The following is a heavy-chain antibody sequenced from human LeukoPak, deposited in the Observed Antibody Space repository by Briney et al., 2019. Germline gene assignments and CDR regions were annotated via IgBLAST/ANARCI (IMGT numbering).Heavy chain of an antibody. J-gene: IGHJ4*02. CDR2: IRFDGSNK. D-gene: IGHD5-24*01. CDR3: AKDEYRDGYHYIDDY. Sequence: GGSLRLSCAASGFTFSNYGMHWARQSPGKGLEWVAFIRFDGSNKFYADSVKGRFTISKDNSKNTLYLQVNSLRAEDTAVYYCAKDEYRDGYHYIDDYWGQGTLVTVSS. CDR1: GFTFSNYG. V-gene: IGHV3-30*02.